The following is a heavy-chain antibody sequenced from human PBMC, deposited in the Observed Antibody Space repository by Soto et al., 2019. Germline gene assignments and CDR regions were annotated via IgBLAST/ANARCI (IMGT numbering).Heavy chain of an antibody. J-gene: IGHJ4*02. CDR1: GFTFSTYA. Sequence: EVQLLESGGGLVQPGGSLRLSCAASGFTFSTYAMRWVRQAPGKGLEWVSAISGRGDSTYYADSVKGRFTISRDNSKKTLYLQINSLRAEDTAVYYCARRGSGSYYDYWGQGTLVTVSS. CDR3: ARRGSGSYYDY. D-gene: IGHD1-26*01. CDR2: ISGRGDST. V-gene: IGHV3-23*01.